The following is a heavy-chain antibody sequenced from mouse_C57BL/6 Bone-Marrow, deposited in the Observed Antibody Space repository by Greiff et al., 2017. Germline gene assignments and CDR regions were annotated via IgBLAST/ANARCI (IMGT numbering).Heavy chain of an antibody. CDR3: TTHTGPFAY. V-gene: IGHV14-4*01. CDR2: IDPENGDT. CDR1: GFNFKDDY. D-gene: IGHD3-1*01. J-gene: IGHJ3*01. Sequence: EVQLQQSGAELVRPGASVKLSCTASGFNFKDDYMHWVKQRPEQGLEWIGWIDPENGDTEYATKFQGKATITADTSSNTAYLQLSSLTSEDSAVYYCTTHTGPFAYWGQGTLVTVSA.